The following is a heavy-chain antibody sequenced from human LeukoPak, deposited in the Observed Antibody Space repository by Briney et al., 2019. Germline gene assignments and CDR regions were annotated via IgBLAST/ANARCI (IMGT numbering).Heavy chain of an antibody. J-gene: IGHJ2*01. CDR1: GGSISSGGYY. D-gene: IGHD2-21*02. Sequence: SETLSLTCTVSGGSISSGGYYWSWIRQHPGKGLEWIGYIYYSGSTYYNPSLKSRVTISVDTSKNQFSLKLSSVTAADTAVYYCARVEAQYGDAEYWYFDLWGRGTLVTVSS. CDR3: ARVEAQYGDAEYWYFDL. V-gene: IGHV4-31*03. CDR2: IYYSGST.